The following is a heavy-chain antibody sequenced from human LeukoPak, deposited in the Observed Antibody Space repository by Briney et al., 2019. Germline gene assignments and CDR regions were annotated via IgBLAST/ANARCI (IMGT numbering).Heavy chain of an antibody. CDR2: IHSSGST. CDR1: SGSISNYY. J-gene: IGHJ3*01. CDR3: ARGIATITQDSFDV. D-gene: IGHD1-26*01. Sequence: SETLSLTCTVSSGSISNYYWSWIRQSAGKGLEWIGRIHSSGSTNFNPSLRSRVTMSADTSKHQFSLWLTSVTAADTALYYCARGIATITQDSFDVWGLGTMVTVSS. V-gene: IGHV4-4*07.